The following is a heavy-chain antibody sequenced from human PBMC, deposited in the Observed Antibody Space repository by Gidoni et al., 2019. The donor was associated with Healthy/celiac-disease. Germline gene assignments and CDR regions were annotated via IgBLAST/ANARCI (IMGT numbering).Heavy chain of an antibody. CDR1: GFTFSSYG. V-gene: IGHV3-33*01. Sequence: QVQLVESGGGVVQPGRSLRLSCAASGFTFSSYGMHWVRQAPGKGLEWVAVIWYDGSNKYYADSVKGRFTISRDNSKNTLYLQMNSLRAEDTAVYYCARDSRDVQVQIWGQGTLVTVSS. D-gene: IGHD3-16*01. CDR3: ARDSRDVQVQI. J-gene: IGHJ4*02. CDR2: IWYDGSNK.